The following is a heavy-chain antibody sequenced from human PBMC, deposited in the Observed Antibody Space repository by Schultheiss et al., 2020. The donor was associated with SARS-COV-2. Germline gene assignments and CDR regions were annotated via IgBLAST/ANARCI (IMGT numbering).Heavy chain of an antibody. CDR2: ISGSGGST. CDR3: TRHERLLSWGNYYYYGMDV. CDR1: GFTFSSYA. J-gene: IGHJ6*02. Sequence: GESLKISCAASGFTFSSYAMSWVRQAPGKGLEWVSAISGSGGSTYYADSVKGRFTISRDNSKNTLYLQMNSLRAEDTAVYYCTRHERLLSWGNYYYYGMDVWGQGTTVTVSS. V-gene: IGHV3-23*01. D-gene: IGHD3-16*01.